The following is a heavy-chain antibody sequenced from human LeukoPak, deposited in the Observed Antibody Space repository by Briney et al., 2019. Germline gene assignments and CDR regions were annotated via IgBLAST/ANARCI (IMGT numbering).Heavy chain of an antibody. V-gene: IGHV4-30-4*01. CDR3: ARPYYYGSRIDP. D-gene: IGHD3-22*01. J-gene: IGHJ5*02. Sequence: SQALSLTCTVSGGSISSGDYYWSWIRQPPGKGLEWIAYMYYSGSTYYNPSLKSRVTMSADTSKNQLSLKLSSVTAADTAVYYCARPYYYGSRIDPWGQGILVTVSS. CDR2: MYYSGST. CDR1: GGSISSGDYY.